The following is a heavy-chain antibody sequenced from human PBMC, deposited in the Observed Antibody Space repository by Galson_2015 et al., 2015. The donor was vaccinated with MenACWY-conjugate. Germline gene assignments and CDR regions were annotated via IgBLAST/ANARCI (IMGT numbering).Heavy chain of an antibody. V-gene: IGHV3-30*03. D-gene: IGHD3-22*01. J-gene: IGHJ4*02. Sequence: SLRLSCAASGFTFSSYGMHWIRQAPGKGLEWVAVISSDGNTKYYVDSVKGRFTISRDNSKNTVYLQMNSLRAEDTAVYYCARDISSAWREWGQGTLVTVSS. CDR3: ARDISSAWRE. CDR1: GFTFSSYG. CDR2: ISSDGNTK.